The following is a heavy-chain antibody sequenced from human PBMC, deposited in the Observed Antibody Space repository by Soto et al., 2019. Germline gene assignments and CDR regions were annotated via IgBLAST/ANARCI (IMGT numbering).Heavy chain of an antibody. J-gene: IGHJ6*02. CDR2: IYYSGST. CDR1: GGSISSYY. V-gene: IGHV4-59*01. CDR3: ARAQGIDYDFWSGTKKWGMDV. D-gene: IGHD3-3*01. Sequence: NPSETLSLTCTVSGGSISSYYWSWIRQPPGKGLEWIGYIYYSGSTNYNPSLKSRVTISVDTSKNQFSLKLSSVTAADTAVYYCARAQGIDYDFWSGTKKWGMDVWGQGTTVTVSS.